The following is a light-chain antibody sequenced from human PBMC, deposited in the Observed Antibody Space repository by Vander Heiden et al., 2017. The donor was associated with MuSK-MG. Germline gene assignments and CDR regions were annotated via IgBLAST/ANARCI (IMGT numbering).Light chain of an antibody. CDR2: LAS. CDR1: ESISIY. CDR3: QQSYSTPLT. J-gene: IGKJ4*01. V-gene: IGKV1-39*01. Sequence: IQMTQSPSSLSASVGDRVTITCRANESISIYLNWYQQKPGTAPKLLIYLASSLQSGVPSRFSGSGSGTDFTLTNSSLQPEDFATFYCQQSYSTPLTFGGGTKVEIK.